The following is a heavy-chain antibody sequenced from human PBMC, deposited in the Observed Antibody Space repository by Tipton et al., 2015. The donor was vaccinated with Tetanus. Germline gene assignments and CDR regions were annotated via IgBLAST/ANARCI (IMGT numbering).Heavy chain of an antibody. Sequence: QSGAEVKKPGASVKVSCKASGYTFITYYMHWVRQAPGQGLEWMGRINPNSGGTNYAQKFQGRVTMTRDTSISTAYIELSRLRSDDTAVYYCARRDVIDYYYYGMDVWGQGTTVTVSS. CDR1: GYTFITYY. V-gene: IGHV1-2*06. J-gene: IGHJ6*02. CDR2: INPNSGGT. CDR3: ARRDVIDYYYYGMDV. D-gene: IGHD3-10*01.